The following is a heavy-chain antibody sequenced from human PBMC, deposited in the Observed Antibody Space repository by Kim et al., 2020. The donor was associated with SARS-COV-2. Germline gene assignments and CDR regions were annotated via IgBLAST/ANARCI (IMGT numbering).Heavy chain of an antibody. D-gene: IGHD2-8*01. CDR3: ARDRVCTNGVCYFSAFDI. V-gene: IGHV3-11*06. J-gene: IGHJ3*02. Sequence: GGSLRLSCAASGFTFSDYYMSWIRQAPGKGLEWVSYISSSSSYTNYADSVKGRFTISRDNAKNSLYLQMNSLRAEDTAVYYCARDRVCTNGVCYFSAFDIWGQGTMVTVSS. CDR1: GFTFSDYY. CDR2: ISSSSSYT.